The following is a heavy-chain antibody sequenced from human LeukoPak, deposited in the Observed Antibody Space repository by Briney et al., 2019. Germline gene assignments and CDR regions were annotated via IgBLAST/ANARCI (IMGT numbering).Heavy chain of an antibody. J-gene: IGHJ5*02. CDR2: ISAYNGNT. V-gene: IGHV1-18*01. CDR1: GYTFTSYG. D-gene: IGHD2-15*01. CDR3: AREVVVVAATPGWFDP. Sequence: ASVTVSCKASGYTFTSYGISWVRQAPGQGLEWMGWISAYNGNTNYAQKLQGRVTMTTDTSTSTAYMELRSLRSDDTAVYYCAREVVVVAATPGWFDPWGQGTLVTVSS.